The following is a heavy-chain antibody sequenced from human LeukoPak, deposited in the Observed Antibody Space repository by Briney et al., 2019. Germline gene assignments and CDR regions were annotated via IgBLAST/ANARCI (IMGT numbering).Heavy chain of an antibody. D-gene: IGHD6-19*01. Sequence: GGSLRLSCAASGFTFSDYYMSWIRQAPGKGLGWLAFVRYDGSSRYYADSVKGRFTISRDNSKNTLYLQMNSLRPEDTAVYYCAKDPSIGLAGGGPGYFDYWGQGTLVTVPS. J-gene: IGHJ4*02. V-gene: IGHV3-30*02. CDR1: GFTFSDYY. CDR3: AKDPSIGLAGGGPGYFDY. CDR2: VRYDGSSR.